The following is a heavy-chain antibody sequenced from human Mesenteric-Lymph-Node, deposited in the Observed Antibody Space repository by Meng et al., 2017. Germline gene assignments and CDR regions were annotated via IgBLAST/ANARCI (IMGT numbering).Heavy chain of an antibody. V-gene: IGHV3-23*01. Sequence: GESLKISCAASGFTFSSYEMNWVRQAPGKGLEWVSTISAGGSGTYYADSVKGRFTISRDNSQNTLYLQMNSLRADDTAVYYCVKEAVTYNAFWFDYWGQGNLVTVSS. D-gene: IGHD4-17*01. CDR2: ISAGGSGT. CDR1: GFTFSSYE. CDR3: VKEAVTYNAFWFDY. J-gene: IGHJ4*02.